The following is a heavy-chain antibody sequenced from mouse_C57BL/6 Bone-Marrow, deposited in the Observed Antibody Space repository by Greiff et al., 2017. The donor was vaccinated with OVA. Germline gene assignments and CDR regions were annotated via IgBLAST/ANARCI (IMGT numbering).Heavy chain of an antibody. CDR3: ARANYGSSIDY. CDR1: GYTFTSYW. D-gene: IGHD1-1*01. CDR2: IDPSDSYT. V-gene: IGHV1-69*01. Sequence: QVQLQQPGAELVMPGASVKLSCKASGYTFTSYWMQWVKQRPGQGLEWIGEIDPSDSYTNYNQKFKGKSTLTVDKSSSTAYMQLSSLTSEDSAVDYCARANYGSSIDYWGQGTTLTVSS. J-gene: IGHJ2*01.